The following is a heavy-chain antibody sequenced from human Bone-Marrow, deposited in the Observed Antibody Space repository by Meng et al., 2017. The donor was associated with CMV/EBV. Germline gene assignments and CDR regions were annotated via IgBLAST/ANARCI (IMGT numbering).Heavy chain of an antibody. Sequence: SETLSLTCTVSGYSISSGYYWGWIRQPPGKGLEWIGSIYHSGSTYYNPSLKSRVTISVDTSKNQFSLKLSSVTAAETAVYYCARDTEQLVETLMDVWGQGTTVTVSS. V-gene: IGHV4-38-2*02. J-gene: IGHJ6*02. D-gene: IGHD6-13*01. CDR3: ARDTEQLVETLMDV. CDR2: IYHSGST. CDR1: GYSISSGYY.